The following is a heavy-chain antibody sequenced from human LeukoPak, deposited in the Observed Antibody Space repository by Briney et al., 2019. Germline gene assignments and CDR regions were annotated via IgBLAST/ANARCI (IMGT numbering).Heavy chain of an antibody. CDR2: ISGSGGST. CDR3: AKSGGGIQLWLRFYFDY. CDR1: GFTFSSYA. V-gene: IGHV3-23*01. J-gene: IGHJ4*02. Sequence: GGSLRLSCAASGFTFSSYAMSWVRQAPGKGLEWVSAISGSGGSTYYADSVKGRFTISRDNSKNTLYLQMDSLRAEDTAVYCCAKSGGGIQLWLRFYFDYWGQGTLVTVSS. D-gene: IGHD5-18*01.